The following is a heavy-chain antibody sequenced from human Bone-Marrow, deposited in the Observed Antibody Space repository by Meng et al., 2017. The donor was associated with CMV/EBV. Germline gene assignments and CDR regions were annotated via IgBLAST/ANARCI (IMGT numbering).Heavy chain of an antibody. CDR2: ISGSGGST. J-gene: IGHJ6*02. D-gene: IGHD2-2*01. Sequence: GGSLRLSCAASGFTFSSYAMSWVRQAPGKGLEWVSAISGSGGSTYYADSVKGRFTISRDNSKNTLYLQMNSLRAEDTAVYYCAKDKNIVVVPAAREPYYYYGMDVWAQGTTVTVSS. CDR1: GFTFSSYA. V-gene: IGHV3-23*01. CDR3: AKDKNIVVVPAAREPYYYYGMDV.